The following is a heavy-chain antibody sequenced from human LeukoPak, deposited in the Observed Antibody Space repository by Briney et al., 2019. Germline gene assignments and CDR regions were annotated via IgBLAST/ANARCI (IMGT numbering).Heavy chain of an antibody. J-gene: IGHJ4*02. Sequence: PGGSLRLSCAASGFTFSRYGMHWVRQAPGKGLEWVAAIYYDGSEEYYLDSVKGRFTISRDNSKNTMYLQMNSLKGEDTAVYYCARRSNPPGRIDHWGQGTLVTVSS. CDR2: IYYDGSEE. CDR1: GFTFSRYG. D-gene: IGHD1-14*01. V-gene: IGHV3-33*08. CDR3: ARRSNPPGRIDH.